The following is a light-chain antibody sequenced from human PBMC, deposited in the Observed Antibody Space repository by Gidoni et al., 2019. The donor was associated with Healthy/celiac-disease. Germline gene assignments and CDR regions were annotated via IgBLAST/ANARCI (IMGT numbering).Light chain of an antibody. CDR1: QDISNY. V-gene: IGKV1-33*01. CDR3: QQYDNLPLT. J-gene: IGKJ4*01. CDR2: GAS. Sequence: DIQMTQSPYSLSASVGDRVTITCKASQDISNYLDWYQQKPGKAPKLLIYGASNLETGVPSSFSGSGSGTDFTFTISSLQPEDIATYYCQQYDNLPLTFGGGTKVEIK.